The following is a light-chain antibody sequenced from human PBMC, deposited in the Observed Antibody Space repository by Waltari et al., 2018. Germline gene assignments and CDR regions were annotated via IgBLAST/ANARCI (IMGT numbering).Light chain of an antibody. Sequence: IQMTQSPSTLSASVGDRVTITCRASQSISSWLAWYQQKPGKAPKLLIYKAASLESGVPSRVSGSGSETEFTLTITSLQPDDFATYYCQQYHTYWTFGQGTKVEIK. CDR2: KAA. CDR3: QQYHTYWT. J-gene: IGKJ1*01. CDR1: QSISSW. V-gene: IGKV1-5*03.